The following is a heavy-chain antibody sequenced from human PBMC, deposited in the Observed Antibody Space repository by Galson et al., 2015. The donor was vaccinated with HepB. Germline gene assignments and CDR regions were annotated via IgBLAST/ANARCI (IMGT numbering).Heavy chain of an antibody. CDR2: ISYDGSNK. CDR3: ARESGSYRGGYFDY. Sequence: SLRLSCAASGFTFSSYAMHWVRQAPGKGLEWVAVISYDGSNKYYADSVKGRFTISRDNSKNTLYLQMNSLRAEDTAVYYCARESGSYRGGYFDYWGQGTLVTVSS. D-gene: IGHD1-26*01. V-gene: IGHV3-30-3*01. J-gene: IGHJ4*02. CDR1: GFTFSSYA.